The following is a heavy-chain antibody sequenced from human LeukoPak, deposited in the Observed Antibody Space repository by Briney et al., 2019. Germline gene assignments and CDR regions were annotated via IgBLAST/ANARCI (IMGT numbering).Heavy chain of an antibody. CDR2: ISWNSGSI. CDR3: AKDTSEWELRGALDY. J-gene: IGHJ4*02. Sequence: PGGSLRLSCAASGFTFDDYAMHWVRQAPGKGLEWVPGISWNSGSIGYADSVKGRFTISRDNAKNSLYLQMNSLRAEDMALYYCAKDTSEWELRGALDYWGQGTLVTVSS. D-gene: IGHD1-26*01. V-gene: IGHV3-9*03. CDR1: GFTFDDYA.